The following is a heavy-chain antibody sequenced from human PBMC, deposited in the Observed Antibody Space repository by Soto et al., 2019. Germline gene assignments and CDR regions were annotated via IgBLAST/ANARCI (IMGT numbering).Heavy chain of an antibody. CDR1: GGSISSSSYY. J-gene: IGHJ6*02. CDR2: IYYSGST. Sequence: SETLSLTCTVSGGSISSSSYYWGWIRQPPGKGLEWIGSIYYSGSTYYNPSLKSRVTISVDTSKNQFSLKLSSVTAADTAVYYCARCSGSYGWYYYYGMDVWGQGTTVTVSS. D-gene: IGHD1-26*01. V-gene: IGHV4-39*01. CDR3: ARCSGSYGWYYYYGMDV.